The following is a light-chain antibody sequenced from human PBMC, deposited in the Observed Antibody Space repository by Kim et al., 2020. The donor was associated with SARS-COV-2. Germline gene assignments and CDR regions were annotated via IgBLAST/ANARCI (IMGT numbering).Light chain of an antibody. Sequence: EIVLTQSPGTLSLSPGERATLSCRASQSVSSYLAWYQRKPGQAPRLLIYGATSRATGIPDRFSGSGSGTDFTLTISRLEPEDFAVYYCQQYGSSPRTFGQGTKVEI. J-gene: IGKJ1*01. CDR3: QQYGSSPRT. CDR2: GAT. CDR1: QSVSSY. V-gene: IGKV3-20*01.